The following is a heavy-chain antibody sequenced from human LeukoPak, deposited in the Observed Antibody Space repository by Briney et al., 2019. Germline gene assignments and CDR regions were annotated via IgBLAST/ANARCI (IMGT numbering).Heavy chain of an antibody. V-gene: IGHV3-23*01. Sequence: GGSLRLSCAASGFTFSSYAMSWVLQDPGKGLEWGLAISGSGGSTYYADSVKGRFTISRDNSKNTLYLQMNSLRAGDTAVYYCAKEQYSGSLRAFDYWGQGTLVTVSS. CDR2: ISGSGGST. CDR1: GFTFSSYA. CDR3: AKEQYSGSLRAFDY. J-gene: IGHJ4*02. D-gene: IGHD1-26*01.